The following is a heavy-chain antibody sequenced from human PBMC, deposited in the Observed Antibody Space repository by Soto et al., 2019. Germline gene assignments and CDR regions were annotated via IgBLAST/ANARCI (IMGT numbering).Heavy chain of an antibody. CDR2: IYPGDSDT. J-gene: IGHJ4*02. CDR1: GYSFTRYW. V-gene: IGHV5-51*01. Sequence: PGESLKISCKASGYSFTRYWIGWVRQMPGKGLEWMGIIYPGDSDTRYSPSFEGQVTISVDKSIGTAYLQWSSLKASDTAMYYCVRRDRRGYYHIFDSWGQGTLVTVSS. D-gene: IGHD3-22*01. CDR3: VRRDRRGYYHIFDS.